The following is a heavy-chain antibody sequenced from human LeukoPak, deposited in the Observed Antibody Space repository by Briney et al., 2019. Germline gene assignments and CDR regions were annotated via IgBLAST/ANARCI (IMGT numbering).Heavy chain of an antibody. V-gene: IGHV3-7*04. CDR3: ARGTIAAAGSYYFDY. Sequence: GGSLRLSCAASGFTFSSYWMSWVRQAPGSGLEWVANIKQDGSEKYYVDSVKGRFTISRDNAKNSLYLQMNSLRTEDTAVYYCARGTIAAAGSYYFDYWGQGTQVTVSS. J-gene: IGHJ4*02. CDR2: IKQDGSEK. D-gene: IGHD6-13*01. CDR1: GFTFSSYW.